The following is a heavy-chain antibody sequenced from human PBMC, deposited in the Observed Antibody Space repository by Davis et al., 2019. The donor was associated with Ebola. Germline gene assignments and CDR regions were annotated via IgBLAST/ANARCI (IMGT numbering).Heavy chain of an antibody. CDR2: IGTAGDP. V-gene: IGHV3-13*05. Sequence: GGSLRLSCAASGFTFSSYDMHWVRQATGKGLEWVSAIGTAGDPYYPGSVKGRFTISRDNAKNTLYLQMNSLRAEDTAVYFCAKGGVLRILEWLGVWGKGTLVTVSS. CDR1: GFTFSSYD. CDR3: AKGGVLRILEWLGV. J-gene: IGHJ4*03. D-gene: IGHD3-3*01.